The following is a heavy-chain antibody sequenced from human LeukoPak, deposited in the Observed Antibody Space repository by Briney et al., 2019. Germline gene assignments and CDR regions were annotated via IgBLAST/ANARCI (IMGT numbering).Heavy chain of an antibody. CDR1: GFTFSIYG. CDR2: ISYDGSKQ. Sequence: HPGGSLRLSCAASGFTFSIYGMHWVRQAPGKGLEWVAAISYDGSKQYHADSVKGRFTISRDNSKNTLYLQMNSLRAEDTALYYCAKDISDGEPRTYYYYGMDVWGQGTTVTVSS. J-gene: IGHJ6*02. D-gene: IGHD3-10*01. V-gene: IGHV3-30*18. CDR3: AKDISDGEPRTYYYYGMDV.